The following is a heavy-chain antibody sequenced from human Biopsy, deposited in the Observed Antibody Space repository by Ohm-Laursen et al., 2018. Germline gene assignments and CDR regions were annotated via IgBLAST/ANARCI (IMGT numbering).Heavy chain of an antibody. CDR1: GFTLTDSG. J-gene: IGHJ4*02. Sequence: SLRPSCAASGFTLTDSGMHWVRQAPGKGLEWVALISYDGSYKNYGDSVKGRFTISRDNSKNTLYLQMNSLRPEDTAVYYCAKQEGVAYGDIDYWGQGTLVTVSS. V-gene: IGHV3-30*18. CDR3: AKQEGVAYGDIDY. D-gene: IGHD3-10*01. CDR2: ISYDGSYK.